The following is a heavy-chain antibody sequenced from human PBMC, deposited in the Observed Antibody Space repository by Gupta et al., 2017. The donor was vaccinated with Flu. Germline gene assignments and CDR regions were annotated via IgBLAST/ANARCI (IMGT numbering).Heavy chain of an antibody. Sequence: HISLKESSHSLLIPTHTLTLTCTFSGFSLTTPGMGVGWIRQPPGKALEWLALIYWNDDKRYSAFLKNRLSITKDTSKNQVVMTLTEMDPVDTATYYCTKRPPRGTWFFDYWGQGSLVTVSS. V-gene: IGHV2-5*01. D-gene: IGHD1-26*01. CDR3: TKRPPRGTWFFDY. CDR2: IYWNDDK. CDR1: GFSLTTPGMG. J-gene: IGHJ4*02.